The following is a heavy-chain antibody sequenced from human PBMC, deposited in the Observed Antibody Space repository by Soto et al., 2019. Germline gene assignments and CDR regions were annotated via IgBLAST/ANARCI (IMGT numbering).Heavy chain of an antibody. CDR3: ARDQGAGQNGMDV. CDR1: GYTFTSYG. CDR2: ISAYNGDT. J-gene: IGHJ6*02. V-gene: IGHV1-18*01. Sequence: QVQLVQSGAEVKTPGASVKVSCKASGYTFTSYGVSWVRQAPGQGLEWMGWISAYNGDTNYAQKVQGRVTMTTDTSATTTYMELRSLRPDDTAVYYCARDQGAGQNGMDVWGQGTTVTVSS.